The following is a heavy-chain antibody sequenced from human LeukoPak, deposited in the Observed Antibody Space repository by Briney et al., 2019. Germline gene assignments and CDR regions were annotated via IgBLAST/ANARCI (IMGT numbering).Heavy chain of an antibody. V-gene: IGHV4-30-2*01. CDR3: ARAGYYYDSSGYSDGFDP. D-gene: IGHD3-22*01. Sequence: SETLSLTCAVSGGSISSGGYSWSWIRQPPGKGLEWIGYIYHSGSTYYNPSLKSRVTISVDRSKNQFSLKLSSVTAADTAVYYCARAGYYYDSSGYSDGFDPWGQGTLVTVSS. CDR1: GGSISSGGYS. CDR2: IYHSGST. J-gene: IGHJ5*02.